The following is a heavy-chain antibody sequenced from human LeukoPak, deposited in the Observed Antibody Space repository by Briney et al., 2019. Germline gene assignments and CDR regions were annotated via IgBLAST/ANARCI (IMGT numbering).Heavy chain of an antibody. CDR2: IYYSGST. Sequence: PSETLSLTCSVSGGSISGYYWSWVRQPPGKGLEWIGYIYYSGSTNYNPSLKSRVTISVDTSKNQFSLRLNSVTAADTAVYYCAREVTVSVWRWFDPWGQGTLVTVSS. D-gene: IGHD6-19*01. V-gene: IGHV4-59*01. CDR1: GGSISGYY. J-gene: IGHJ5*02. CDR3: AREVTVSVWRWFDP.